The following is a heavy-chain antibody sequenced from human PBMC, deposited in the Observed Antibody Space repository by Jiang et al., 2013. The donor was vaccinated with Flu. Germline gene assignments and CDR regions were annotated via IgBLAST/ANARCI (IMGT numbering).Heavy chain of an antibody. V-gene: IGHV4-59*01. CDR1: GDSISSFY. D-gene: IGHD6-6*01. J-gene: IGHJ4*02. CDR2: VYYTGVT. Sequence: SLTCTVSGDSISSFYWNWIRQSPGKGLEWIGYVYYTGVTNYSPSLKSRVTISLDTSKNQFSLKLSSVTTADTAVYYCARGVFDYWGQGTRVTVS. CDR3: ARGVFDY.